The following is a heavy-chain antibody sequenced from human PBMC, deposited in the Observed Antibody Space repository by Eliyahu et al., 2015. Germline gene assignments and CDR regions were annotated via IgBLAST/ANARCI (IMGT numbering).Heavy chain of an antibody. CDR1: GGSFSGYY. Sequence: QVQLQQWGAGLLKPSETLSLTCAVXGGSFSGYYWXWIRQPPGKGLXWIGEXXHSGXTNYNPSLKSRVTISVDTSKNQFSLKLSSVTAADTAVYYCARGVRPQKWGPQRHGWFDPWGQGTLVTVSS. V-gene: IGHV4-34*01. J-gene: IGHJ5*02. CDR2: XXHSGXT. CDR3: ARGVRPQKWGPQRHGWFDP. D-gene: IGHD1-1*01.